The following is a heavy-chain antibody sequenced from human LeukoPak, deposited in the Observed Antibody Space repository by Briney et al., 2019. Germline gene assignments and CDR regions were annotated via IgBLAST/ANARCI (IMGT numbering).Heavy chain of an antibody. CDR1: GGSISSYY. CDR2: IYYSGST. V-gene: IGHV4-59*01. J-gene: IGHJ4*02. CDR3: ARGIDFWSGYYYFDY. D-gene: IGHD3-3*01. Sequence: SETLSLTCTVSGGSISSYYWSWIRQPPGKGLEWIGYIYYSGSTNYNPSLKSRVTISVDTSKNQFSLKLSSVTAADTAVYYCARGIDFWSGYYYFDYWGQGTLVIVSS.